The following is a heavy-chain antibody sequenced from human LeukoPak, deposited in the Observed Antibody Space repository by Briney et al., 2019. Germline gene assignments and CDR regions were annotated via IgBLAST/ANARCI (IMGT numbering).Heavy chain of an antibody. D-gene: IGHD3-3*01. CDR1: GYTFTGYH. CDR2: INPNSGGT. Sequence: ASVKVSCKASGYTFTGYHMHWVRQAPGQGLEWMGRINPNSGGTNYAQKFQGRVTMTRDTSISTAYMELSRLRSDDTAVYYCARDRHYDFWSGYSISDAFDYWGQGTLVTVSS. V-gene: IGHV1-2*06. CDR3: ARDRHYDFWSGYSISDAFDY. J-gene: IGHJ4*02.